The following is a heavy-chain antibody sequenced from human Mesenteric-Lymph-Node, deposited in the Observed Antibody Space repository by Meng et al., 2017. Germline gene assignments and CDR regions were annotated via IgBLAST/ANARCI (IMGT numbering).Heavy chain of an antibody. V-gene: IGHV4-31*03. J-gene: IGHJ4*02. CDR1: GGSVSSGGYY. CDR2: IYYSGST. CDR3: ASGDYVLYSY. D-gene: IGHD4-17*01. Sequence: QVQLQESGPGLGKPSQTLALTCTVSGGSVSSGGYYWTWIRQHPGKGLEWIGYIYYSGSTYYSPSLKSRVTISIDTSRNQFSLKLNSVTAADTAVYYCASGDYVLYSYWGQGTLVTVSS.